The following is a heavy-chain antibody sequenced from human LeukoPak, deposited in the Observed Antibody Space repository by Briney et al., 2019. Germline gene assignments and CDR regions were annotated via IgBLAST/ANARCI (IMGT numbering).Heavy chain of an antibody. CDR2: IIPILGVA. Sequence: ASVKVSCKASGGTFSSYTISWVRQAPGQGLEWMGRIIPILGVANYAQKFQGRVTITADKSTSTAYMELSSLRSEDTAVYYCARGYQKWLADYWGQGTLVTVSS. CDR1: GGTFSSYT. J-gene: IGHJ4*02. V-gene: IGHV1-69*02. CDR3: ARGYQKWLADY. D-gene: IGHD3-22*01.